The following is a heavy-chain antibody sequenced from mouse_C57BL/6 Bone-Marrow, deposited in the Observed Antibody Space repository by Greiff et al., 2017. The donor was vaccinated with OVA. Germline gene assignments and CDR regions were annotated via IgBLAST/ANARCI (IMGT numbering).Heavy chain of an antibody. CDR1: GFTFSSYA. J-gene: IGHJ2*01. CDR2: ISDGGSYT. CDR3: ARGRKVYFDY. V-gene: IGHV5-4*03. Sequence: EVKLMESGGGLVKPGGSLKLSCAASGFTFSSYAMSWVRQTPVKRLEWVATISDGGSYTYYPDNVKGRFTISRDNAKNNLYLQMSHLKSEDTAMYYCARGRKVYFDYWGQGTTLTVSS.